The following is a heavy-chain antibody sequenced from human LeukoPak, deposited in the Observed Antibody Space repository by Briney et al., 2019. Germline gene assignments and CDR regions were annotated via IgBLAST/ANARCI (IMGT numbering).Heavy chain of an antibody. CDR2: INHSGST. V-gene: IGHV4-34*01. D-gene: IGHD2-21*02. CDR1: GGSFSGYY. J-gene: IGHJ3*02. Sequence: SETLSLTCAVYGGSFSGYYWSWIRQPPGKGLEWIGEINHSGSTNYNPSLKSRVTISRDNAKNSLYLQMNSLRAEDTAVYYCARRSYCGGDCYGSDAFDIWGQGTMVTVSS. CDR3: ARRSYCGGDCYGSDAFDI.